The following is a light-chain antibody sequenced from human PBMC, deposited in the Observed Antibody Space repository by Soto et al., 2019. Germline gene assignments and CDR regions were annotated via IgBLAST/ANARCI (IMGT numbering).Light chain of an antibody. CDR3: QQYNSYSWT. J-gene: IGKJ1*01. Sequence: DIQMTQSPSTPSASVGDRVTIAWRASQSISSWLAWYQQKPGKGPTLLIYDASSLESGVPSRFSGSGSGTEFTLTISSLQPDDFATYYCQQYNSYSWTFGQGTKVDI. CDR1: QSISSW. CDR2: DAS. V-gene: IGKV1-5*01.